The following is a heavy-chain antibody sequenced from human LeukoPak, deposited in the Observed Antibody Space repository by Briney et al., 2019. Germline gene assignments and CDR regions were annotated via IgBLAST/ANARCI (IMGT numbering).Heavy chain of an antibody. J-gene: IGHJ4*02. V-gene: IGHV1-2*02. CDR2: INPNSGVT. CDR1: GYTFSGFY. CDR3: ARDIVPTMGVRRGLIF. D-gene: IGHD5-12*01. Sequence: ASVKVSCKASGYTFSGFYIHWVRQAPGQGLEWMGWINPNSGVTNYAQKFQGRVTMTRDTSISTAYMDLNRLRSDDTAVYYCARDIVPTMGVRRGLIFWGQGTLVTVSS.